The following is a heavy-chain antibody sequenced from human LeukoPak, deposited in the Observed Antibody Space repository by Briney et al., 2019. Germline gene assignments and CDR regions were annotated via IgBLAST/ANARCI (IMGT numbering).Heavy chain of an antibody. CDR2: ICAYNGNT. V-gene: IGHV1-18*01. Sequence: ASVKVSCKASGYAFTSYGISWVRQAPGQGLEWMGWICAYNGNTNYAQKLQGRVTMTTDTSTGTAYMELRSLRSDDTAVYYCARWVHDYYDSSGYYYVGPHFDYWGQGTLVTVSS. CDR1: GYAFTSYG. CDR3: ARWVHDYYDSSGYYYVGPHFDY. D-gene: IGHD3-22*01. J-gene: IGHJ4*02.